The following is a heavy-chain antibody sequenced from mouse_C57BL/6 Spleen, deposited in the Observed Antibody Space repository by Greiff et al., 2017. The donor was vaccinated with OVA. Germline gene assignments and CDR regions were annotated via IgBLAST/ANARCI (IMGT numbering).Heavy chain of an antibody. CDR2: ISYDGSN. V-gene: IGHV3-6*01. CDR3: ARGTGLYFDY. D-gene: IGHD3-3*01. J-gene: IGHJ2*01. CDR1: GYSITSGYY. Sequence: ESGPGLVKPSQSLSLTCSVTGYSITSGYYWNWIRQFPGNKLEWMGYISYDGSNNYNPSLKNRISITRDTSKNQFFLKLNSVTTEDTATYYCARGTGLYFDYRGQGTTRTVSS.